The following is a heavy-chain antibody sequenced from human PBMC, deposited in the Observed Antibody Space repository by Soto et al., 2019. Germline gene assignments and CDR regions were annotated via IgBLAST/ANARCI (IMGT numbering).Heavy chain of an antibody. Sequence: PGESLKISCKGSGYTFSGYWIGWVRQMSGKGLEWMGIIYPGDSDARYSPSFQGQVTISADESITTAYLQWDSLKASDTAIYYCVVQQTLPWVNAWGQGTLVTVAS. CDR2: IYPGDSDA. CDR1: GYTFSGYW. D-gene: IGHD1-1*01. J-gene: IGHJ5*02. V-gene: IGHV5-51*01. CDR3: VVQQTLPWVNA.